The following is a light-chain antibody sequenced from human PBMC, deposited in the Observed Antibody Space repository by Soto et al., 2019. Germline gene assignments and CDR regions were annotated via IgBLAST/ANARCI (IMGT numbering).Light chain of an antibody. CDR3: QQRSNWSPLT. Sequence: EIVLTQSPASLSLSPGERATLSCRAAHSVGTYLAWYQQKPGQAPRLLLYGVSNRASGIPARFSGSGSGTDFTLTIRSVEPEDSAIYYCQQRSNWSPLTFGQGTRLEI. J-gene: IGKJ5*01. CDR2: GVS. CDR1: HSVGTY. V-gene: IGKV3-11*01.